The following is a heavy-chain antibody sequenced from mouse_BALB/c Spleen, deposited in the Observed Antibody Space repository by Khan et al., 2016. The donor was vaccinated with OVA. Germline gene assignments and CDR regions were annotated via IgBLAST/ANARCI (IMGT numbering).Heavy chain of an antibody. CDR1: DYSITSGYY. J-gene: IGHJ2*01. CDR2: ISYDGSN. D-gene: IGHD2-14*01. V-gene: IGHV3-6*02. CDR3: AIPHRYDVYYFDY. Sequence: EVQLQESGPGLVKPSQSLSLTCSVTDYSITSGYYWNWIRQFPGNKLEWMGYISYDGSNNYNPSLKNRISITRDTSKNQFFLKLNSVTTEDTATSYCAIPHRYDVYYFDYWGQGTTLTVSS.